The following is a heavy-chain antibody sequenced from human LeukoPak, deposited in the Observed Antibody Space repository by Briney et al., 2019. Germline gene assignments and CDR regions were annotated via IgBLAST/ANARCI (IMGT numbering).Heavy chain of an antibody. D-gene: IGHD2-2*01. Sequence: PSETLSLTCTVSGYSISSGYYWGWIRQPPGKGLEWIGSIYHSGSTYYNPSLKSRVTISVDTSKNQFSLKLSSVTAADTAVYYCARDDNAQLRAFDIWGQGTMVTVSS. CDR3: ARDDNAQLRAFDI. CDR1: GYSISSGYY. V-gene: IGHV4-38-2*02. CDR2: IYHSGST. J-gene: IGHJ3*02.